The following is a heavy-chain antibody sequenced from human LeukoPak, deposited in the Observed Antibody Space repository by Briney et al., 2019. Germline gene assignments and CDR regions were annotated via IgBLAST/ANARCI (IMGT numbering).Heavy chain of an antibody. V-gene: IGHV1-69*06. CDR3: ASSSGYYYFRTLPDY. J-gene: IGHJ4*02. CDR2: IIPIFGTA. Sequence: GASVKVSCKASGYTFTHYIINWVRQAPGQGLEWMGGIIPIFGTANYAQKFQGRVTITADKSTSTAYMELSSLRSEDTAVYYCASSSGYYYFRTLPDYWGQGTLVTVSS. CDR1: GYTFTHYI. D-gene: IGHD3-22*01.